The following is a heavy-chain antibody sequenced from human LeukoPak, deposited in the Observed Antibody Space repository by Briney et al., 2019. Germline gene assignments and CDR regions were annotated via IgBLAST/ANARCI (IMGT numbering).Heavy chain of an antibody. CDR3: AKGVNRDYFDY. CDR2: IKGDGSDK. Sequence: GGSLRLSCAASGFTFSSYWMRWVRQSPGKGLEWVANIKGDGSDKYYVDSVKGRFTISRDNAKNSLYLQMNSLRTEDTAVYYCAKGVNRDYFDYWGQGTLVTVSS. J-gene: IGHJ4*02. CDR1: GFTFSSYW. D-gene: IGHD2/OR15-2a*01. V-gene: IGHV3-7*01.